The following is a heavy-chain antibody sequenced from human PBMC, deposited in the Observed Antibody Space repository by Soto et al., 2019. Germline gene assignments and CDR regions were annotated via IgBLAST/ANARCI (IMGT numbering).Heavy chain of an antibody. CDR3: AKSFIAAAGKEGYFDY. CDR1: GFTFSSYG. CDR2: ISYDGSNK. J-gene: IGHJ4*02. Sequence: GGSVRLSFAASGFTFSSYGMHWVRQAPGKGLEWVAVISYDGSNKYYADSVKGRFTISRDNSKNTLYLQMNSLRAEDTAVYYCAKSFIAAAGKEGYFDYWGQGTLVTVSS. V-gene: IGHV3-30*18. D-gene: IGHD6-13*01.